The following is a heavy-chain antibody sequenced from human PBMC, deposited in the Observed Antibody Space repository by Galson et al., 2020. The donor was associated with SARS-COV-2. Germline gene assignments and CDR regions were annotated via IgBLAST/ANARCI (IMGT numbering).Heavy chain of an antibody. J-gene: IGHJ4*02. CDR1: GFTFSSYS. CDR3: ARPYCTNGVCYFYFDY. D-gene: IGHD2-8*01. CDR2: ISSSSSTL. V-gene: IGHV3-48*01. Sequence: GGSLRLSCAASGFTFSSYSMNWVRQAPGKGLEWVSYISSSSSTLYYADSVKGRFTISRDNAKNSLYLQMNSLRAEDTAVYYCARPYCTNGVCYFYFDYWGQGTLVTVSS.